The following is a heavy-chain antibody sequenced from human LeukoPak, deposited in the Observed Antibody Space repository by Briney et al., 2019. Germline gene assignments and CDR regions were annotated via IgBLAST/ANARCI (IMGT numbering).Heavy chain of an antibody. V-gene: IGHV3-74*01. Sequence: PGGSLRLSCAASGFTFSSYWMHWVRQAPGKGLVWFSRINSDGSSTSYADSVKGRFTISRDNAKNTLYLQMNSLKAEDTAVYYCARDRSGYDFDYWGQGTLVTVSS. D-gene: IGHD5-12*01. J-gene: IGHJ4*02. CDR1: GFTFSSYW. CDR2: INSDGSST. CDR3: ARDRSGYDFDY.